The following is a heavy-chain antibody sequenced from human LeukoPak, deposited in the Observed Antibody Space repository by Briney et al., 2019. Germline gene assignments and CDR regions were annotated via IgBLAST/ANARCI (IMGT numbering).Heavy chain of an antibody. CDR3: ARGPSTGDFDY. CDR2: ITPNTGGT. D-gene: IGHD7-27*01. V-gene: IGHV1-2*02. CDR1: GYTFTDYF. Sequence: ASVKVSCKPSGYTFTDYFLHWLRQAPGQKLEWMGWITPNTGGTSYAQKFQGRVTMTRDTSISTAYMELSSLKSDDTAVYYCARGPSTGDFDYWGQGTLVTVSS. J-gene: IGHJ4*02.